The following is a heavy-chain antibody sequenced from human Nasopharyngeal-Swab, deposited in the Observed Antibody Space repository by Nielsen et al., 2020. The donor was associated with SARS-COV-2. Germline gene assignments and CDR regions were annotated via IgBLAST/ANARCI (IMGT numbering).Heavy chain of an antibody. Sequence: ASVKVSCKASGYTFTDFDVNWVRQATGQGLEWMGWISPNNGFKGYAEKFEGRVTMTRNIATNTVYLELTSLGFEDTAVYYCARGLGAPSSVWHWGPGTQVTVSS. CDR3: ARGLGAPSSVWH. D-gene: IGHD3-10*01. CDR2: ISPNNGFK. J-gene: IGHJ1*01. V-gene: IGHV1-8*01. CDR1: GYTFTDFD.